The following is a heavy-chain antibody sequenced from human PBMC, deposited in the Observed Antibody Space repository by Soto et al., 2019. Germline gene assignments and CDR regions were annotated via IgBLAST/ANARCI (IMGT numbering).Heavy chain of an antibody. CDR2: IYYSGST. CDR1: GGSISSYY. Sequence: QVQLQESGPGLVKPSETLSLTCTVSGGSISSYYWSWIRQPPGKGLEWIGYIYYSGSTNYNPSLKSRVTISVDTSKNQFSLKLSSVTAADTAVYYCAREIAVAGKGGFDYWGQGTLVTVSS. CDR3: AREIAVAGKGGFDY. V-gene: IGHV4-59*01. D-gene: IGHD6-19*01. J-gene: IGHJ4*02.